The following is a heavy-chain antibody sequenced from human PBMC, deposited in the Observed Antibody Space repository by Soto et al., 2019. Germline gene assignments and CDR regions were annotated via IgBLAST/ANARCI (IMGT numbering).Heavy chain of an antibody. D-gene: IGHD6-13*01. V-gene: IGHV3-23*01. CDR1: GFTFSIYV. J-gene: IGHJ4*02. Sequence: PGGSLRLSCAASGFTFSIYVLSWVRQAPGKGLEWVSAISGSGGSTYYADSVKGRFTISRDNSMNTLYLQMNSLRAEDTAVYYCANARSSWAYYFDYWGQGTLVTVGS. CDR2: ISGSGGST. CDR3: ANARSSWAYYFDY.